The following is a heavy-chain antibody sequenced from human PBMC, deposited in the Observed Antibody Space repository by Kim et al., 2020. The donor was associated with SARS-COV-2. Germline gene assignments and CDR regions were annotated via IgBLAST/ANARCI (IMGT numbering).Heavy chain of an antibody. J-gene: IGHJ4*02. CDR1: GFTFSSYA. V-gene: IGHV3-30*04. CDR3: ARENYSSSWYTPPPFVY. Sequence: GGSLRLTCAASGFTFSSYAMHWVRQAPGKGLEWVAVISYDGSNKYYADSVKGRFTISRDNSKNTLYLQMNSLRAEDTAVYYCARENYSSSWYTPPPFVYWGQGTLVTVSS. CDR2: ISYDGSNK. D-gene: IGHD6-13*01.